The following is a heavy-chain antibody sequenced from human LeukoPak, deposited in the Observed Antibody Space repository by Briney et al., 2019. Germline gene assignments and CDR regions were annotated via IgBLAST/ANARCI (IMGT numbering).Heavy chain of an antibody. J-gene: IGHJ6*02. V-gene: IGHV1-18*01. CDR1: GYTFTSYG. D-gene: IGHD3-10*01. Sequence: ASVKVSCKASGYTFTSYGISWVRQAPGQGLAWMGWISAYNGNTNYAQKLQGRVTMTTDTSTSTAYMELRSLRSDDTAVYYCARDESITMVRGVIITTDYYGMDVWGQGTTVTVSS. CDR2: ISAYNGNT. CDR3: ARDESITMVRGVIITTDYYGMDV.